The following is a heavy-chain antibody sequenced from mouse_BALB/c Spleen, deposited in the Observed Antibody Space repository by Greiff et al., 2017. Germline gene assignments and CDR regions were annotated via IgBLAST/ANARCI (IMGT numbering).Heavy chain of an antibody. CDR3: ASSRYYSSSYEYFDY. CDR2: ISSGSSTI. Sequence: EVQVVESGGGLVQPGGSRKLSCAASGFTFSSFGMHWVRQAPEKGLVWVAYISSGSSTIYYAATVKGRFTISRDNPKNTLFLQMTSLRSEDTAMYYWASSRYYSSSYEYFDYWGQGTTLTVSA. J-gene: IGHJ2*01. V-gene: IGHV5-17*02. CDR1: GFTFSSFG. D-gene: IGHD1-1*01.